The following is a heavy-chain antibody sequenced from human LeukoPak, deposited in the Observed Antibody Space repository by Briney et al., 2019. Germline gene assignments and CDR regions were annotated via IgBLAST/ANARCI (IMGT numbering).Heavy chain of an antibody. D-gene: IGHD6-6*01. V-gene: IGHV1-69*06. CDR1: GGTFSSYA. CDR2: IIPIFGTA. Sequence: SVKVSCKASGGTFSSYAISWVRQAPGQGLEWMGGIIPIFGTANYAQKFQGRVTITADKSTSTAYMELSSLRSEDTAVYYCARIEYSNWEAFDIWGQGTMVTVSS. J-gene: IGHJ3*02. CDR3: ARIEYSNWEAFDI.